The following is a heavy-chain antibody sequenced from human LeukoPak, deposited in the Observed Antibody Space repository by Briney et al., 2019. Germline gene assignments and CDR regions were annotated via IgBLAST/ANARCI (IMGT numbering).Heavy chain of an antibody. CDR2: IKQDGSET. J-gene: IGHJ4*02. Sequence: GGSLRLSCAVSGFTFSNYWMSWVRQAPGKGLEWVANIKQDGSETYYVDSVKGRFTISRDNAKNSLYLQMNSLRAEDTAFYFCARDGGLYSSSWTHYYFDYWGQGTLVTASS. D-gene: IGHD6-13*01. CDR3: ARDGGLYSSSWTHYYFDY. CDR1: GFTFSNYW. V-gene: IGHV3-7*05.